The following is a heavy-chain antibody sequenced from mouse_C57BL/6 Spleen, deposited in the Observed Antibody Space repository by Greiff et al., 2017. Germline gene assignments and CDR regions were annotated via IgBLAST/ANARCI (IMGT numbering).Heavy chain of an antibody. CDR3: ARSRLTGTLYWYFDV. Sequence: QVQLQQPGAELVMPGASVKLSCKASGYTFTSYWMHWVKQRPGQGLEWIGEIDPSDSYTNSNQKFKGKSTLTVDKSSSTAYMQLSSLTSEDSAVYYCARSRLTGTLYWYFDVWGTGTTVTVSS. CDR2: IDPSDSYT. J-gene: IGHJ1*03. CDR1: GYTFTSYW. D-gene: IGHD4-1*01. V-gene: IGHV1-69*01.